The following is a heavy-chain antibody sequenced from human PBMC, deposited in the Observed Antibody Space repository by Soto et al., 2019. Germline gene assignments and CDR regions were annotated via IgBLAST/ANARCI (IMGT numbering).Heavy chain of an antibody. V-gene: IGHV4-59*01. Sequence: PSETLSLTCTVSGGSISSYYWSWIRQPPGKGLEWIGYIFYSGNTNYNPSLRSRVTMSVDTSKNQFSLKLTSVTAADTAVYYCARGPGTDYYYYYGMDVWGQGTTVTVSS. CDR2: IFYSGNT. CDR3: ARGPGTDYYYYYGMDV. J-gene: IGHJ6*02. CDR1: GGSISSYY.